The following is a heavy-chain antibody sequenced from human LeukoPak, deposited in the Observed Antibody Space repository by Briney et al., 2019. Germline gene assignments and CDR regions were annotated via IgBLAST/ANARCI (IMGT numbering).Heavy chain of an antibody. CDR2: AYYSRTT. D-gene: IGHD3-3*01. CDR1: GGSISGSSYY. J-gene: IGHJ4*02. Sequence: PSETLSLTCTVSGGSISGSSYYWGWLRQPPGKGLEWIANAYYSRTTYYNPSLKSRVTISVDTSKNQFSLKLSSVTAADTAVYYCARQDTITTPGVDYWGQGTPVTVSS. CDR3: ARQDTITTPGVDY. V-gene: IGHV4-39*01.